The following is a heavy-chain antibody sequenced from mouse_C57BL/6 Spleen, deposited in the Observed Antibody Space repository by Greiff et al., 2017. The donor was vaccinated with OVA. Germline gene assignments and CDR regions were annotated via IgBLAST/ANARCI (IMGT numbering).Heavy chain of an antibody. CDR1: GFTFSSYA. Sequence: EVKLEESGGGLVKPGGSLKLSCAASGFTFSSYAMSWVRQTPEKRLEWVATISDGGSYTYYPDNVKGRFTISRDNAKNNLYLQMSHLKSEDTAMYYCARDSYYGNSFAYWGQGTLVTVSA. CDR3: ARDSYYGNSFAY. D-gene: IGHD2-10*01. J-gene: IGHJ3*01. V-gene: IGHV5-4*01. CDR2: ISDGGSYT.